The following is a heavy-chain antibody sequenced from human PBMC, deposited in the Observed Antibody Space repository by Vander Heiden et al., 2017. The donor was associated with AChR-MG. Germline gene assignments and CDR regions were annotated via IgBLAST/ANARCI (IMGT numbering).Heavy chain of an antibody. CDR2: IYSGGSP. D-gene: IGHD6-13*01. CDR3: RWDSSPRHIDY. V-gene: IGHV3-53*01. J-gene: IGHJ4*02. Sequence: APGKGLEWVSVIYSGGSPYYADSVKGRFTISRDNSKNTLYLQMNSLRAGDTAVYYCRWDSSPRHIDYWGQGTLVTVSS.